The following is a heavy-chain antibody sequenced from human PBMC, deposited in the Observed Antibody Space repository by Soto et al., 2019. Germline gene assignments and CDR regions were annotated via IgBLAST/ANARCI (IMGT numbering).Heavy chain of an antibody. CDR2: ITNDGSSK. CDR3: APTWGCSSTSCPPGF. Sequence: PGGSLRLSCAASRFMFSSYGMHWVRQAPGKGLEWVAVITNDGSSKNYADSVKGRFTISRDNSKNMLYLQMNSLILEDTAVYYCAPTWGCSSTSCPPGFWGQGTLVTV. V-gene: IGHV3-30*03. J-gene: IGHJ4*02. CDR1: RFMFSSYG. D-gene: IGHD2-2*01.